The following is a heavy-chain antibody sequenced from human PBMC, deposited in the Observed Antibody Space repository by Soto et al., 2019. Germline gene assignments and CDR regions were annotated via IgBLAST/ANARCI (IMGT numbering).Heavy chain of an antibody. J-gene: IGHJ4*02. Sequence: SETLSLTCTVSGGSISSGGYYWSWIRQHPGKGLEWIGYIYYSGSTYYNPSLKSRVTISADTSKNQFSLKLSSVTAADTAVYYCARLRHDSSGYSFDYWGQGTLVTVSS. V-gene: IGHV4-31*03. CDR3: ARLRHDSSGYSFDY. D-gene: IGHD3-22*01. CDR2: IYYSGST. CDR1: GGSISSGGYY.